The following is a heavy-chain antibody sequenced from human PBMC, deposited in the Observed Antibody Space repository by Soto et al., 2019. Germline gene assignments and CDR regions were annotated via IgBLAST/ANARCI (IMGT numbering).Heavy chain of an antibody. CDR2: LDPSYSHT. V-gene: IGHV5-10-1*01. J-gene: IGHJ5*02. CDR3: AKSREASCVEAFDP. D-gene: IGHD2-21*01. CDR1: GYIFTNYW. Sequence: GESLKISCKGSGYIFTNYWITWVRQMPGKGLEWMGRLDPSYSHTNYSLSFQGHVTISVDKSISTAYVHWSSLSASDTAVYYCAKSREASCVEAFDPWGQGTLDTVSS.